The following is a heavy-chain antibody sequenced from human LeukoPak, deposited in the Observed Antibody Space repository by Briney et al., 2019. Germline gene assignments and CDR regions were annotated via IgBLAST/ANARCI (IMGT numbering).Heavy chain of an antibody. V-gene: IGHV3-23*01. CDR2: ITDSGRKT. Sequence: GGSLRLSCAASGLTFSNYAMNWVRQASGKGLEWVSGITDSGRKTYYADSVKGRFSISRDNSKNTVYLQMSDLRAEDTAVYYCAKITKATTPNYWGQGTLGTVSS. J-gene: IGHJ4*02. D-gene: IGHD4-17*01. CDR3: AKITKATTPNY. CDR1: GLTFSNYA.